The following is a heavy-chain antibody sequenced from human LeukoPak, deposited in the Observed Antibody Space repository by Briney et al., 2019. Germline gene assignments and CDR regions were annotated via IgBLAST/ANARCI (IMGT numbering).Heavy chain of an antibody. V-gene: IGHV1-69*13. CDR1: GGTFSSYA. D-gene: IGHD2-21*02. CDR3: ASQASDGYCGGDCYLNSDY. Sequence: ASVKVSCMASGGTFSSYAISWVRQAPGQGLEWMGGIIPIFGTANYAQKFQGRVTITADESTSTAYMELSSLRSEDTAVYYCASQASDGYCGGDCYLNSDYWGQGTLVTVSS. J-gene: IGHJ4*02. CDR2: IIPIFGTA.